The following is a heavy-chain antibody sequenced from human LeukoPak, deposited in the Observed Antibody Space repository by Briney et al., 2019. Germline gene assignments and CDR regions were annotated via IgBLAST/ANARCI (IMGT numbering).Heavy chain of an antibody. Sequence: SETLSLTCTVSGGSISSYYWNWIRQPPGEGLEWIGYIYYSGSTNYNPSLKSRVTISVDTSKNQFSLKLSSVTDADTAVYYCARENYDFWSGYYGNWFDPWGQGTLVTVSS. CDR3: ARENYDFWSGYYGNWFDP. D-gene: IGHD3-3*01. CDR1: GGSISSYY. J-gene: IGHJ5*02. V-gene: IGHV4-59*01. CDR2: IYYSGST.